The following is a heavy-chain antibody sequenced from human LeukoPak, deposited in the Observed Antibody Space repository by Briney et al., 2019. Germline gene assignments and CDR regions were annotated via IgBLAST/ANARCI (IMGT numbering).Heavy chain of an antibody. CDR2: SNAGNGNT. V-gene: IGHV1-3*02. D-gene: IGHD3-3*01. J-gene: IGHJ3*02. CDR3: ARGTGSYFWSGYSRDAFDI. CDR1: GYTFTSYA. Sequence: ASVKVSCKASGYTFTSYAMHWVRQAPGQRLEWMGWSNAGNGNTKYSQEFQGRVTITRDTSASTAYMELSSLRSEDMAVYYCARGTGSYFWSGYSRDAFDIWGQGTMVTVSS.